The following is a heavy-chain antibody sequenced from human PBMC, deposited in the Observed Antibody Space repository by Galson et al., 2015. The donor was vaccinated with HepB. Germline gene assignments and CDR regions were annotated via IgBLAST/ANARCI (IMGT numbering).Heavy chain of an antibody. J-gene: IGHJ4*02. Sequence: SLRLSCAASGFTFRNYAMSWVRQAPGKGLEWVSAITPSGDNTYSADSVKGRFTISRDNSKTTLFLQKTGLTADDTAIYYGERVHPVYTSGWYRQALYYFDSWGQESLVSVSS. D-gene: IGHD6-19*01. CDR3: ERVHPVYTSGWYRQALYYFDS. CDR2: ITPSGDNT. V-gene: IGHV3-23*01. CDR1: GFTFRNYA.